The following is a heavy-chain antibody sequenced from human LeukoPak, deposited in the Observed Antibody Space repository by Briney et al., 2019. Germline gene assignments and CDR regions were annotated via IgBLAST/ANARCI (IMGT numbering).Heavy chain of an antibody. J-gene: IGHJ3*02. D-gene: IGHD5-24*01. CDR2: ISGKGIST. CDR1: GFAFGVHA. Sequence: GGSLRLSCVGSGFAFGVHAMSWVRQAPGKGLEWVSVISGKGISTYYADSVKGRFTISRDDSKNMLYLHMNSLGAEDTALYYCAKDRRDAFLGDAFDIWGQGTMVTVSS. CDR3: AKDRRDAFLGDAFDI. V-gene: IGHV3-23*01.